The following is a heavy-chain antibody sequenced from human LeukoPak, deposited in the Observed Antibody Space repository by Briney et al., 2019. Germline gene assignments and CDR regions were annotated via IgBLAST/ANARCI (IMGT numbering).Heavy chain of an antibody. CDR1: GFTFSSYS. CDR3: ARDLYSSSGY. D-gene: IGHD6-6*01. CDR2: ISSSSSTI. V-gene: IGHV3-48*04. Sequence: GGSLRPSCAASGFTFSSYSMNWVRQAPGKGLEWVSYISSSSSTIYYADSVKGRFTISRDNAKNSLYLQMNSLRAEDTAVYYCARDLYSSSGYWGQGTLVTVSS. J-gene: IGHJ4*02.